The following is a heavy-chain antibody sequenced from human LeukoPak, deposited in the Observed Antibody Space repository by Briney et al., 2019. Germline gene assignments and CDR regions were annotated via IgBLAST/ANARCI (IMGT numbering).Heavy chain of an antibody. CDR3: ARGYYDSSGPPGY. CDR2: ISSSSYI. CDR1: GFTLSSYS. V-gene: IGHV3-21*01. D-gene: IGHD3-22*01. Sequence: PRGSLRLSCAASGFTLSSYSMNWVRQAPGKGLEWVSSISSSSYIYYADSVKGRFTISRDNAKNSLYLQMNSLRAEDTAVYYCARGYYDSSGPPGYWGQGTLVTVSS. J-gene: IGHJ4*02.